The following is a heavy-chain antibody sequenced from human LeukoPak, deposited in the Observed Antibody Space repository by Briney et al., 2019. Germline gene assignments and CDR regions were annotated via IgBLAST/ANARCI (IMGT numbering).Heavy chain of an antibody. CDR2: IYYSGST. CDR1: GGSISSGDYY. J-gene: IGHJ5*02. Sequence: PSETLSLTCTVSGGSISSGDYYWSWICQPPGKGLEWIGYIYYSGSTYYNPSLKSRVTISVDTSKNQFSLKLSSVTAADTAVYYCARGGYSYGYPWFDPWGQGTLITVSS. V-gene: IGHV4-30-4*01. CDR3: ARGGYSYGYPWFDP. D-gene: IGHD5-18*01.